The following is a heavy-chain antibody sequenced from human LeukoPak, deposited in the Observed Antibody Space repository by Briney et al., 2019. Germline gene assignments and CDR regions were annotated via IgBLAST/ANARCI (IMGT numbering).Heavy chain of an antibody. CDR3: ARARRGGSYLDY. J-gene: IGHJ4*02. CDR2: IKQDGSEK. CDR1: GLTFSSYW. V-gene: IGHV3-7*03. Sequence: GGSLRLSCAASGLTFSSYWMSWVRQAPGKGLEWVANIKQDGSEKYYVDSVKGRFTISRDNAKNSLYLQMNSLRAEDTAVYYCARARRGGSYLDYWGQGTLVTVSS. D-gene: IGHD1-26*01.